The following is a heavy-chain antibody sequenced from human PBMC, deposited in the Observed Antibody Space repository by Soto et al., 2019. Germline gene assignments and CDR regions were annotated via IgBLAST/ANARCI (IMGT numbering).Heavy chain of an antibody. D-gene: IGHD3-3*01. CDR2: ISGSGGST. CDR3: AKGSGYPYFFDY. V-gene: IGHV3-23*01. CDR1: GLTFGSYA. Sequence: GGSLRLSCAASGLTFGSYAMTWVRQAPGKGLEWVSVISGSGGSTYYADSVKGRFTISRDNSKNTLHLQMNILRAEDTAVYYCAKGSGYPYFFDYWGQGTLVTVSS. J-gene: IGHJ4*02.